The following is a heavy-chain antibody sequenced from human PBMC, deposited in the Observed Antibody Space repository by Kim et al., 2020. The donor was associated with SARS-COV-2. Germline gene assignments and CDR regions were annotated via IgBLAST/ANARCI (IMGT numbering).Heavy chain of an antibody. D-gene: IGHD5-12*01. CDR3: ARDRLGYSGLPQRY. V-gene: IGHV3-30*04. CDR1: GFTFSSYA. Sequence: GGSLRLSCAASGFTFSSYAMHWVRQAPGKGLEWVAVISYDGSNKYYADSVKGRFTISRDNSKNTLYLQMNSLRAEDTAVYYCARDRLGYSGLPQRYWGQG. J-gene: IGHJ4*02. CDR2: ISYDGSNK.